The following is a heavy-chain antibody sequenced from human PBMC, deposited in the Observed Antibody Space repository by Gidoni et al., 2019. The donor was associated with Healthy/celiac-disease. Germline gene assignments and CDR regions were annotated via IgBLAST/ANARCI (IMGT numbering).Heavy chain of an antibody. CDR1: GFTFSSDG. CDR2: RSYDGSNK. J-gene: IGHJ4*02. CDR3: AKDDFWCGYYTGLWDY. D-gene: IGHD3-3*01. V-gene: IGHV3-30*18. Sequence: VQLVESGGGVVPPGRSLRLSCAASGFTFSSDGMHWVRQAPGTGLEWVAVRSYDGSNKYYAASVKGRFTISRDNSKTPLYLQMNSLRAEDTALYYCAKDDFWCGYYTGLWDYWGQGTLVTVSS.